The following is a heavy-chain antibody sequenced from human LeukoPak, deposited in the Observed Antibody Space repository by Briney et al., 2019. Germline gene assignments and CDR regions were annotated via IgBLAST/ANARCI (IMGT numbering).Heavy chain of an antibody. Sequence: GGSLRLSCAASGLTLSDYYMSWIRQAPGKGLEWVSYSSSSGSTIYYADSVKGRFAISRDNAKNSLYLQMNSLRAEDTAVYYCARRRDFIDYWGQGTLVTVSS. D-gene: IGHD3/OR15-3a*01. J-gene: IGHJ4*02. CDR2: SSSSGSTI. V-gene: IGHV3-11*01. CDR1: GLTLSDYY. CDR3: ARRRDFIDY.